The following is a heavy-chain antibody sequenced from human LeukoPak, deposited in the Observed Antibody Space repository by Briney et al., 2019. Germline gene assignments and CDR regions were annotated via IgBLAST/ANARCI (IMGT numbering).Heavy chain of an antibody. CDR2: IYYSGST. CDR3: ARGTYSGYDFLDY. D-gene: IGHD5-12*01. V-gene: IGHV4-59*01. J-gene: IGHJ4*02. Sequence: SETLSLTCTVSGGSISSYYWSWIRQPPGKGLEWIGYIYYSGSTTYNPSLKSRVTISVDTSKNQFSLKLSSVTAADTAVYYCARGTYSGYDFLDYWGQGTLVTVSS. CDR1: GGSISSYY.